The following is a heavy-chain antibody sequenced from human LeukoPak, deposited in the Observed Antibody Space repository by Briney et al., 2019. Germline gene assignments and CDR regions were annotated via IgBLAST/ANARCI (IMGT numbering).Heavy chain of an antibody. CDR1: GTFMSGYY. J-gene: IGHJ4*02. Sequence: SETLTLTCIVSGTFMSGYYWTWIRQPPGKGLEWIGHTFSSGATTYNPSLKSRVTISVDTSRSQFSLNLSSVTAADTAVYSCARRSKNGYFLDSWGQGILVTVSS. CDR2: TFSSGAT. D-gene: IGHD6-25*01. V-gene: IGHV4-4*09. CDR3: ARRSKNGYFLDS.